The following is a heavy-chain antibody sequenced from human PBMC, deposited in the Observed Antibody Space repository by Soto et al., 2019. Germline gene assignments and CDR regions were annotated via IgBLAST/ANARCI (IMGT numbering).Heavy chain of an antibody. V-gene: IGHV2-5*01. D-gene: IGHD6-19*01. CDR3: AHRQGQGQWLVRRQVAWFDP. Sequence: QITLKESGPTLVKPTQTLTLTCTFSGFSLSTSGVGVGWIRQPPGKSLEWLALIYWNDDKRYSPSLKSRLTITKDTSNNQVVLTMTTMAPVDTATYYCAHRQGQGQWLVRRQVAWFDPWGQGTLVTVSS. CDR1: GFSLSTSGVG. CDR2: IYWNDDK. J-gene: IGHJ5*02.